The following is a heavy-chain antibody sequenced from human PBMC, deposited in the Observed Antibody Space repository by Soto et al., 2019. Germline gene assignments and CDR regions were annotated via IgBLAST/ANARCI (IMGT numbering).Heavy chain of an antibody. CDR3: ARQASGYYYGWFDP. D-gene: IGHD3-22*01. V-gene: IGHV4-39*01. J-gene: IGHJ5*02. CDR1: GGSILDSTYY. Sequence: QLLPQESGPGLVKPSETLSLTCTVSGGSILDSTYYWAWIRQSPGKGLEWIGTIFYSGGTFYTPSLKSRVTMSVDTSNNQFSLKLSSVTAADTAVYYCARQASGYYYGWFDPWGQGTLVTVSS. CDR2: IFYSGGT.